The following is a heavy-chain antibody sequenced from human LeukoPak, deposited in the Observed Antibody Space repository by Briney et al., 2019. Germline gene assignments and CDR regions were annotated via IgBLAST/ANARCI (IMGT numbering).Heavy chain of an antibody. J-gene: IGHJ4*02. V-gene: IGHV4-59*01. CDR3: AGEDYGDVL. CDR2: IYYSGST. CDR1: GGSISSYY. Sequence: SETLSLTCTVSGGSISSYYWSWIRQPPGKGLEWIGYIYYSGSTNYNPSLKSRVTISIGTSKNQFSLKLSSVTAADTAVYYCAGEDYGDVLWGQGTLVTVYS. D-gene: IGHD4-17*01.